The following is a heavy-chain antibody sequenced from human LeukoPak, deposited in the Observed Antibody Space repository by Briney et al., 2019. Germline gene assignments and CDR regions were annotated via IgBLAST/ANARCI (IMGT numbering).Heavy chain of an antibody. CDR1: GFTFSSYS. D-gene: IGHD1-26*01. CDR2: ISSSSSTI. Sequence: GGSLRLSCAASGFTFSSYSMNWVRQAPGKGLEWVSYISSSSSTIYYADSVKGRFTISRDNAKNSLYLQMNSLRAEDTAVYYCARVEWELLRSPNFAEYFQHWGQGTLVTVSS. V-gene: IGHV3-48*04. CDR3: ARVEWELLRSPNFAEYFQH. J-gene: IGHJ1*01.